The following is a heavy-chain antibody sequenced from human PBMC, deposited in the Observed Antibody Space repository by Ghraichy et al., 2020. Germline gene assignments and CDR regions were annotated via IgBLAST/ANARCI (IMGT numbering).Heavy chain of an antibody. Sequence: ASVKVSCKASGYTFTGYYMHWVRQASGQGLEWMGWINPNSGGTNYAQKFQGWVTMTRDTSISTAYMELSRLRSDDTAVYYCARGYCSSTSCYASYYYYGMDVWGQGTTVTVSS. CDR2: INPNSGGT. J-gene: IGHJ6*02. D-gene: IGHD2-2*01. CDR3: ARGYCSSTSCYASYYYYGMDV. CDR1: GYTFTGYY. V-gene: IGHV1-2*04.